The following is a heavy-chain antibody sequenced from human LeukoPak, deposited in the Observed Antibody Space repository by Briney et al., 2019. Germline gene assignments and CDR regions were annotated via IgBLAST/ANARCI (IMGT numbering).Heavy chain of an antibody. CDR2: IYPRDGST. J-gene: IGHJ4*02. CDR3: ARDQEGFDY. CDR1: GYTFTSNY. V-gene: IGHV1-46*01. Sequence: ASVKVSCKASGYTFTSNYIRWVRQAPGQGLEWMGMIYPRDGSTSYAQKFQGRVTVTRDTSTSTVHMELSGLRSEDTAVYYCARDQEGFDYWGQGTLVTVSS.